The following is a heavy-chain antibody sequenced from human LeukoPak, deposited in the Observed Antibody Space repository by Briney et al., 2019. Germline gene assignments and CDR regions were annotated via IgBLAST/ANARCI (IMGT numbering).Heavy chain of an antibody. CDR2: IYYIGST. J-gene: IGHJ3*02. D-gene: IGHD3-10*01. Sequence: SETLSLTCIVSAGSISSYYWSWNRQPPGKGLEWVGYIYYIGSTNYNPSLKSRVTISVDTSKNQFSLKLSSVTAADTAVYYCARARGVLDAFDIWGQGTMVTVSS. V-gene: IGHV4-59*01. CDR3: ARARGVLDAFDI. CDR1: AGSISSYY.